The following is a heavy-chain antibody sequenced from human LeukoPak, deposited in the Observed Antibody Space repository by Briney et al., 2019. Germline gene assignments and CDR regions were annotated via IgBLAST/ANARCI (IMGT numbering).Heavy chain of an antibody. CDR2: ISSSGSTI. V-gene: IGHV3-48*04. CDR3: ARDESGYSYGFRNAFDI. J-gene: IGHJ3*02. Sequence: GRSLRLSCAASGFTFSSYAMHWVRQAPGKGLEWVSYISSSGSTIYYADSVKGRFTISRDNAKNSLYLQMNSLRAEDTAVYYCARDESGYSYGFRNAFDIWGQGTMVTVSS. CDR1: GFTFSSYA. D-gene: IGHD5-18*01.